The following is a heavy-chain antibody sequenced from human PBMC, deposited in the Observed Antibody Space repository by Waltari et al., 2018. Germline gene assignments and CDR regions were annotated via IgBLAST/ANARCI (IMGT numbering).Heavy chain of an antibody. V-gene: IGHV3-30-3*01. CDR2: ISYDGSNK. D-gene: IGHD4-4*01. Sequence: QVQLVESGGGVVQPGRSLRLSCAASGFTFSSYAMHWVRQAPGKGLERVAVISYDGSNKYYADSVKGRFTISRDNSKNTLYLQMNSLRAEDTAVYYCAGSKYYYYYMDVWGKGTTVTISS. CDR3: AGSKYYYYYMDV. CDR1: GFTFSSYA. J-gene: IGHJ6*03.